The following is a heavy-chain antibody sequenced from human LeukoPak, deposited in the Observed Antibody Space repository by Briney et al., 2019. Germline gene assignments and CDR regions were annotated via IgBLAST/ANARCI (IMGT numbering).Heavy chain of an antibody. Sequence: PGGSLRLSCAASGFTFSSYWMSWVRQAPGKGLEWLAFIRFDGSNKYYADSVKGRFTISRDNSKNTLYLQMNSLRAEDTAVYYCAKDRVETRYYYMDVRGKGTTVTISS. V-gene: IGHV3-30*02. D-gene: IGHD2-2*01. J-gene: IGHJ6*03. CDR3: AKDRVETRYYYMDV. CDR2: IRFDGSNK. CDR1: GFTFSSYW.